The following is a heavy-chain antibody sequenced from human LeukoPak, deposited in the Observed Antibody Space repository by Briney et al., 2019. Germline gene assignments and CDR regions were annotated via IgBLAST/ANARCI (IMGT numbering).Heavy chain of an antibody. J-gene: IGHJ5*02. CDR1: GYTFTGYY. CDR3: ARERSHSSGWNWFDP. Sequence: ASVKVSCKASGYTFTGYYMHWVRQAPGQGLEWMGWINPNSGGTNYAQKFQGWVTMTRDTSISTAYMERSRLRSDDTAVYYCARERSHSSGWNWFDPWGQGTLVTVSS. V-gene: IGHV1-2*04. D-gene: IGHD6-19*01. CDR2: INPNSGGT.